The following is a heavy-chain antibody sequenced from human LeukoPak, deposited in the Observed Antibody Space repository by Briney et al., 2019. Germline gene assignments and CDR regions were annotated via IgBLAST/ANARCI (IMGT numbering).Heavy chain of an antibody. J-gene: IGHJ3*02. D-gene: IGHD5-24*01. CDR1: GYIFTRSW. Sequence: GESLKISCQGSGYIFTRSWIGWVRQMPGKGLEWMGIIYPGDSDTRYSPSFQGQVSISADKSISTAYLQWSRLEASDTALYYCARVQVATISTFDIWGRGTIVTVSS. CDR3: ARVQVATISTFDI. CDR2: IYPGDSDT. V-gene: IGHV5-51*01.